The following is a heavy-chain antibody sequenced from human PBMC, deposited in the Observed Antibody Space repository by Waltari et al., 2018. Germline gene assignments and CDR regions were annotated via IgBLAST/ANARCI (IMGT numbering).Heavy chain of an antibody. CDR3: ARDGYDSSGYYYGFDY. CDR2: ISSSSSTI. D-gene: IGHD3-22*01. CDR1: GFTFSSYS. Sequence: EVQLVESGGGLVQPGGSLRLSCAASGFTFSSYSMNWVRQAPGKGLEWVSYISSSSSTIYYADSVKGRFTISRDNAKNSLYLQMNSLRAEDTAVYYCARDGYDSSGYYYGFDYWGQGTLVTVSS. J-gene: IGHJ4*02. V-gene: IGHV3-48*01.